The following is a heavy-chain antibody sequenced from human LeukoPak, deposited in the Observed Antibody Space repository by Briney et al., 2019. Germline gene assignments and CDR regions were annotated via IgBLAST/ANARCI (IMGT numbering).Heavy chain of an antibody. D-gene: IGHD6-6*01. Sequence: PSETLSLTCTVSGGSISSYYWSWIRQPPGKGLEWIGYIYYSGSTNYNPSLKSRVTISVDTSKNQFSLKLSSVTAADTAVYYCARVRYSSSLFRVDPWGQGTLVTVSS. CDR1: GGSISSYY. J-gene: IGHJ5*02. V-gene: IGHV4-59*01. CDR2: IYYSGST. CDR3: ARVRYSSSLFRVDP.